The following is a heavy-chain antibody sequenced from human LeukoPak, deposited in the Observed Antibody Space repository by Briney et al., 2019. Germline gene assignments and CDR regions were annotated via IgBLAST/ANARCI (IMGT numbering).Heavy chain of an antibody. D-gene: IGHD6-19*01. CDR3: ARRGSGWYYFDY. CDR2: IYYSGST. J-gene: IGHJ4*02. V-gene: IGHV4-39*01. CDR1: GGSISSSSYY. Sequence: SETLSLTCTVSGGSISSSSYYWGWIRQPPGRGLEWIGSIYYSGSTYYNPSLKSRVTISVDTSKNQFSLKLSSVTAADTAVYYCARRGSGWYYFDYWGQGTLVTVSS.